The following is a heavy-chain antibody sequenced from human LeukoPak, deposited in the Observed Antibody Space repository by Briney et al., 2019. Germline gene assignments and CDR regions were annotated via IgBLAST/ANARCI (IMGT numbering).Heavy chain of an antibody. J-gene: IGHJ4*02. CDR3: TRLHDYGGKAGRY. CDR2: ITGNGGTT. D-gene: IGHD4-23*01. CDR1: GFTFSSYW. Sequence: GGSLRLSCAASGFTFSSYWMSWVRQAPGKGLEWVSGITGNGGTTYYADSVKGRFTISRDNSKNTVYLQMNSLKTEDTAVYYCTRLHDYGGKAGRYWGQGTLVTVSS. V-gene: IGHV3-23*01.